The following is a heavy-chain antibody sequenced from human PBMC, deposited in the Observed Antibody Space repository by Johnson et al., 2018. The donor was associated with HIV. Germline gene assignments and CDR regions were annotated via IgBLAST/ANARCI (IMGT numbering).Heavy chain of an antibody. D-gene: IGHD3-10*01. J-gene: IGHJ3*01. V-gene: IGHV3-11*04. CDR2: ISSGGSTI. CDR1: GFTFSDYY. CDR3: AGSESKGTFDA. Sequence: QVLLVESGGGLVKPGGSLRLSCAASGFTFSDYYMSWIRQAPGKGLEWVSYISSGGSTIYYADSVKARFTISRDNAKTSLYLQMNSLRAEDTAVYYCAGSESKGTFDAWGQGTMVTVSS.